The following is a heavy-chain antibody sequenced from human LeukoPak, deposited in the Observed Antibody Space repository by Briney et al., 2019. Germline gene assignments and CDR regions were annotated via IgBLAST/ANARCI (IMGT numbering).Heavy chain of an antibody. CDR1: GYTFTGYY. V-gene: IGHV1-69*13. CDR3: ARDLRYYDFWSGYFSNHYYYMDV. J-gene: IGHJ6*03. CDR2: IIPIFGTA. Sequence: ASVKVSCKASGYTFTGYYMHWVRQAPGQGLEWMGGIIPIFGTANYAQKFQGRVTITADESTSTAYMELSSLRSEDTAVYYCARDLRYYDFWSGYFSNHYYYMDVWGKGTTVTVSS. D-gene: IGHD3-3*01.